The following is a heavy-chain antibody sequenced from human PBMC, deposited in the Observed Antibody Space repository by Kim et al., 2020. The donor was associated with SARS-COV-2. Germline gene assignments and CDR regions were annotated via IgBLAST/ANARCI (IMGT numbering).Heavy chain of an antibody. CDR2: INHSGST. D-gene: IGHD1-26*01. Sequence: SETLSLTCAVYGGSFSGYYWSWIRQPPGKGLEWIGEINHSGSTNYNPSLKSRVTISVDTSKNQFSLKLSSVTAADTAVYYCASPPGRSGMDVWGQGTTVTVSS. CDR3: ASPPGRSGMDV. V-gene: IGHV4-34*01. CDR1: GGSFSGYY. J-gene: IGHJ6*02.